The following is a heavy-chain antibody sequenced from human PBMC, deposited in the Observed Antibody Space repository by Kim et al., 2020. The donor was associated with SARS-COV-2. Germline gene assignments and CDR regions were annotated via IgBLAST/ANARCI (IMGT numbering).Heavy chain of an antibody. J-gene: IGHJ4*02. CDR3: ARPSSGWYYFDY. D-gene: IGHD6-19*01. V-gene: IGHV4-39*01. Sequence: YYNPSLKSRVTIAVDTSKNQFSLKLSSVTAADTAVYYCARPSSGWYYFDYWGQGTLVTVSS.